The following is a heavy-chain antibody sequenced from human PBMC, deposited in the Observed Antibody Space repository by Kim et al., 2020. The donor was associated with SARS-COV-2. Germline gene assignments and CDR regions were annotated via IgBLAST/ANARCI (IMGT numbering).Heavy chain of an antibody. CDR2: ISSSGSTI. J-gene: IGHJ6*02. V-gene: IGHV3-48*04. Sequence: GGSLRLSCAASGFTFSSYGMNWVRQAPGKGLEWVSYISSSGSTIYYADSVKGRFTISRDNAKNSLSLLMNSLRAEDTVVYYCARDGYGMDVWGQGTTVTVSS. CDR1: GFTFSSYG. CDR3: ARDGYGMDV.